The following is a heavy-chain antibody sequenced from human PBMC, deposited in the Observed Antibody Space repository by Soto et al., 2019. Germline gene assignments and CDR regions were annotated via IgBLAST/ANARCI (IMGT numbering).Heavy chain of an antibody. CDR2: ISESGGST. D-gene: IGHD4-4*01. Sequence: GGSLRLSCAASGLTSSRYAMSWVRQALGKGLEWVSTISESGGSTYYADSVKGRFTISRDNSKNTLYLQMNSLTAEDTALYYWANLVTTGFWGRGPLVTVSS. V-gene: IGHV3-23*01. CDR1: GLTSSRYA. CDR3: ANLVTTGF. J-gene: IGHJ4*02.